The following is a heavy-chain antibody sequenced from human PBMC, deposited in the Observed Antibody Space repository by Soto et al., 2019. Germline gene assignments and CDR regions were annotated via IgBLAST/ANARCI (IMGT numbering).Heavy chain of an antibody. CDR3: ARVGTGAYYLDS. J-gene: IGHJ4*01. CDR2: IKTDGSST. D-gene: IGHD7-27*01. CDR1: GFTFSSYW. Sequence: EVQLVESGGGLVQPGGSLRLSCAGSGFTFSSYWMHWVRQAPGKGLVWVSRIKTDGSSTGYADSVKGRFTISRDNALNALYLPMNSLTAEDTALYHCARVGTGAYYLDSWGLGTLVTVSS. V-gene: IGHV3-74*01.